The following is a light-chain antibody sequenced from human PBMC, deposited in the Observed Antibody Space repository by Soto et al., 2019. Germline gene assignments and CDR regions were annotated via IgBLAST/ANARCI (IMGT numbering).Light chain of an antibody. V-gene: IGKV3-20*01. Sequence: EVVMTQSPATLSVSPGESATLSCRASQSISSNKLAWYQQKPGQAPRLLLFGVSNRATGIPARFSGSGFGTHFTLTISSLEPEDFAMYYCQQSASSVTFGQGTRLEIK. J-gene: IGKJ5*01. CDR1: QSISSNK. CDR2: GVS. CDR3: QQSASSVT.